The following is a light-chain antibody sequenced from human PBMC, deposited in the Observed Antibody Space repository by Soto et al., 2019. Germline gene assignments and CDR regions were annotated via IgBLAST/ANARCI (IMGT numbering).Light chain of an antibody. J-gene: IGKJ2*01. Sequence: EIVLTQSPGTLSLSPGERATLSCRASPSVSSSYLAWYQHKPGQAPRLLIYGASSRATGIPDRFSGSGSGTDITLTISTLEPEDFAVYYCQQYGSPPHTFGQGTKLEIK. CDR1: PSVSSSY. CDR2: GAS. CDR3: QQYGSPPHT. V-gene: IGKV3-20*01.